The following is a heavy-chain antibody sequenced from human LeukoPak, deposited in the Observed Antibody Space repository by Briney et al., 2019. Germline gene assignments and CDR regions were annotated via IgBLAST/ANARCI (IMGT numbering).Heavy chain of an antibody. J-gene: IGHJ4*02. V-gene: IGHV3-73*01. Sequence: GGSLKLSCAASGFTFSGSTIHWVRQASGKGLEWVGRMRSKANSFVTTYSASVQGRFTISRDDSKNTAYLQMNSLRTEDTALYYCARDRWLLLNGFDYWGQGTLVTVSS. CDR3: ARDRWLLLNGFDY. D-gene: IGHD3-22*01. CDR2: MRSKANSFVT. CDR1: GFTFSGST.